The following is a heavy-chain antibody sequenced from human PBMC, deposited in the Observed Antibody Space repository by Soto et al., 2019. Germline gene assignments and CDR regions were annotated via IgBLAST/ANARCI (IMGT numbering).Heavy chain of an antibody. J-gene: IGHJ4*02. V-gene: IGHV4-39*01. CDR3: ARPLIEQHFCGFAY. CDR2: VSYTGGA. CDR1: GVSIYSTDYY. Sequence: QLQLRESGPRLVKPSETLSLTCTVSGVSIYSTDYYWGWLRQPPGKGLEWIGSVSYTGGAYYNVSLLSRTTISLDTSKDPLSLKGTSVAAADTAFYYCARPLIEQHFCGFAYWGQGALVAVSS. D-gene: IGHD3-3*02.